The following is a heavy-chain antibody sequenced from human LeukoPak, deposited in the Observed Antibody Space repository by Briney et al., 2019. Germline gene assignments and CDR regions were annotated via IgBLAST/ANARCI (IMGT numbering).Heavy chain of an antibody. CDR1: GFIFGDYA. CDR2: IRSKAYIGTT. Sequence: QSGRSLRLSCTASGFIFGDYAVSWVRQAPGKGLEWVGFIRSKAYIGTTEYAASVKGRFTISRDDSKNIAYLQMNSLKTEDTAVYYCTMGPYYYDSSDLFDYWGQGTLVTVSS. CDR3: TMGPYYYDSSDLFDY. V-gene: IGHV3-49*04. D-gene: IGHD3-22*01. J-gene: IGHJ4*02.